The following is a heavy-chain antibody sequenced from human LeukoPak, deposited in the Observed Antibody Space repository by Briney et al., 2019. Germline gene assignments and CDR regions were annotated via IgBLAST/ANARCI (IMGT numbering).Heavy chain of an antibody. CDR3: ASHKGSGIVATITGRGWLDP. CDR2: ISYDGSNK. J-gene: IGHJ5*02. CDR1: GFTFSSYA. D-gene: IGHD5-12*01. Sequence: GRSLRLSCAASGFTFSSYAMHWVRQAPGKGLEWVAVISYDGSNKYYADSVMGRFTISRDNSKNTPYLQMNSLRAEDTAVYYCASHKGSGIVATITGRGWLDPWGQGTLVTVSS. V-gene: IGHV3-30*04.